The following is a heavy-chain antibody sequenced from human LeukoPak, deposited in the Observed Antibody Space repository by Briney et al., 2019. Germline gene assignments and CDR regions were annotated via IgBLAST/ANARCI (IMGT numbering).Heavy chain of an antibody. Sequence: SETLSLTCTDSGGSVSSYYCSWIRQPPGKGLEWIGYIYNSGSTNYNPSLKSRVTISVDTSKNQFSLKLSSVTAADTAVYYCASLPVRGNYYYYGMDVWGQETTVTVSS. CDR1: GGSVSSYY. D-gene: IGHD3-10*02. V-gene: IGHV4-59*02. CDR2: IYNSGST. CDR3: ASLPVRGNYYYYGMDV. J-gene: IGHJ6*02.